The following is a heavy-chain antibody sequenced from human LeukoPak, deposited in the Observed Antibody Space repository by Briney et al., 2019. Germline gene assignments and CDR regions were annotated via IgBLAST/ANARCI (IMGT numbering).Heavy chain of an antibody. CDR3: ARRYYDSSGYLTYDAFDI. Sequence: SGGSLRLSCAASGFSFSSYEMNWVRQAPGKGLEWISYISGSGFTIYYADSVKGRSTISRDNAKNSLYLQMNSLRAEDTAVYYCARRYYDSSGYLTYDAFDIWGQGTMVTVSS. CDR1: GFSFSSYE. J-gene: IGHJ3*02. V-gene: IGHV3-48*03. D-gene: IGHD3-22*01. CDR2: ISGSGFTI.